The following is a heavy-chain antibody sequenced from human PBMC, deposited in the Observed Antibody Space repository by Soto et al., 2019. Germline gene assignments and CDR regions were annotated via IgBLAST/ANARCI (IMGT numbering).Heavy chain of an antibody. CDR1: GFNFSDYY. CDR3: ARWLEVLTTSDS. Sequence: GGSLRLSCAASGFNFSDYYMTWIRQAPGKGLEWISYISTSGRDTEYADSVRGRFLISRDNAKRSLYLQMNSLRVEDTAVYYCARWLEVLTTSDSWGQGTLVTVSS. V-gene: IGHV3-11*06. CDR2: ISTSGRDT. D-gene: IGHD3-22*01. J-gene: IGHJ4*02.